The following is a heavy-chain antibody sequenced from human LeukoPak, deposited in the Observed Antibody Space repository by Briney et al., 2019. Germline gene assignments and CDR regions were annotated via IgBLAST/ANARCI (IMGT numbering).Heavy chain of an antibody. V-gene: IGHV1-69*13. CDR3: AREAMGIIVVPAPGAFDI. J-gene: IGHJ3*02. CDR1: GGTFSSYA. Sequence: ASVKVSCKASGGTFSSYAISWVRQAPGQGLEWMGGIIPIFGTANYAQKFQGRVTITADESTSTAYMELSSLRSEDTAVYYCAREAMGIIVVPAPGAFDIWGQGTMVTVSS. CDR2: IIPIFGTA. D-gene: IGHD2-2*03.